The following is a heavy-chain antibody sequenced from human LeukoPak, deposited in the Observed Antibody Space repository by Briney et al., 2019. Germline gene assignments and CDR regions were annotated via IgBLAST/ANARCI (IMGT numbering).Heavy chain of an antibody. CDR2: IKQDGSEK. V-gene: IGHV3-7*01. CDR3: ARVRGYSYRNAFDI. D-gene: IGHD5-18*01. CDR1: GFTFSSYW. J-gene: IGHJ3*02. Sequence: GGSLRLSCAASGFTFSSYWMSWVRQAPGKGLEWAANIKQDGSEKYYVDSVKGRFTISRDNAKNSLYLQMNSLRAEDTAVYYCARVRGYSYRNAFDIWGQGTMVTVSS.